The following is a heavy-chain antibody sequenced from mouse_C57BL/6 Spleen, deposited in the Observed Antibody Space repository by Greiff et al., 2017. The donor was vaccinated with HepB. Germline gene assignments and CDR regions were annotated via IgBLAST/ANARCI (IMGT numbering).Heavy chain of an antibody. V-gene: IGHV1-82*01. CDR2: IYPGDGDT. CDR3: ARTHLLLDY. CDR1: GYAFSSSW. Sequence: VQLQESGPELVKPGASVKISCKASGYAFSSSWMNWVKQRPGKGLEWIGRIYPGDGDTNYNGKFKGKATLTADKSSSTAYMQLSSLTAEDSAVYFCARTHLLLDYWGQGTTLAVSS. J-gene: IGHJ2*01. D-gene: IGHD1-1*01.